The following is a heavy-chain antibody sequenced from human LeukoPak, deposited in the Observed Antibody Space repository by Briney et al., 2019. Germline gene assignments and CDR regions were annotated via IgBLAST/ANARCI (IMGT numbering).Heavy chain of an antibody. D-gene: IGHD6-19*01. CDR1: GFTFSSCW. CDR2: INSDGSIT. Sequence: PGGSLRLSCAASGFTFSSCWMHWVRQAPGKGLVWVSRINSDGSITTYADSVKGRFTISRDNAKNTLYLQMNSLRAEDTAVYYCARVSSSGWYYFDYWGQGTLVTVSS. CDR3: ARVSSSGWYYFDY. J-gene: IGHJ4*02. V-gene: IGHV3-74*01.